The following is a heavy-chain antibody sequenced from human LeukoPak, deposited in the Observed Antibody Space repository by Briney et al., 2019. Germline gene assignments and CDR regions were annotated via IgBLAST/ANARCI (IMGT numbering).Heavy chain of an antibody. J-gene: IGHJ3*02. Sequence: SETLSLTCTVSGGSVSSESYHWSWIRPPPGKELKWIANIFNSGSSNYNPSLKSRVTMSVDTSKNQFSLKLDSVTAADTAQYHCARGVGGVREGFDIWGQGTMVTVSS. D-gene: IGHD3-16*01. CDR3: ARGVGGVREGFDI. V-gene: IGHV4-61*01. CDR1: GGSVSSESYH. CDR2: IFNSGSS.